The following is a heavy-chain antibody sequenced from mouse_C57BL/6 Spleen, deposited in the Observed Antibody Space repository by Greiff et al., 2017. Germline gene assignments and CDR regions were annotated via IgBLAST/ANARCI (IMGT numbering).Heavy chain of an antibody. D-gene: IGHD2-5*01. V-gene: IGHV1-53*01. Sequence: VQLQQPGTELVKPGASVKLSCKASGYTFTSYWMHWVKQRPGQGLEWIGNINPSNGGTDYNEKFKSKATLTVDKSSSTAYMQLSSLTSEDSAVYYCARGGSNYDAMDYWGQGTSVTVSS. CDR3: ARGGSNYDAMDY. CDR1: GYTFTSYW. CDR2: INPSNGGT. J-gene: IGHJ4*01.